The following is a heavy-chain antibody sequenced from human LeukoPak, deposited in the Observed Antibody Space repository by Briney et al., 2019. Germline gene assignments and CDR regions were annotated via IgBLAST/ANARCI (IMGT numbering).Heavy chain of an antibody. CDR3: ARERRVNPVDY. CDR2: IIPILGIA. D-gene: IGHD1-14*01. J-gene: IGHJ4*02. V-gene: IGHV1-69*04. CDR1: GRTFSSYA. Sequence: ASVKVSCKASGRTFSSYAISWVRQAPGQGLEWMGRIIPILGIANYAQKFQGRVTITADKSTSTAYMELSSLRSEDTAVYYCARERRVNPVDYWGQGTLVTVSS.